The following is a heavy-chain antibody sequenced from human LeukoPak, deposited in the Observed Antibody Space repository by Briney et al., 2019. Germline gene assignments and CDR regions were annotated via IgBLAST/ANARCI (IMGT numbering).Heavy chain of an antibody. V-gene: IGHV1-69*13. J-gene: IGHJ4*02. D-gene: IGHD3-22*01. Sequence: SVTVSCTASGYTFTSYGISWVRQAPGQGLEWMGGIIPIFGTANYAQKFQGRVTITADESTSTAYMELSSLRSEDTAVYYCARVDYYDSSGYYTFDYWGQGTLVTVSS. CDR3: ARVDYYDSSGYYTFDY. CDR2: IIPIFGTA. CDR1: GYTFTSYG.